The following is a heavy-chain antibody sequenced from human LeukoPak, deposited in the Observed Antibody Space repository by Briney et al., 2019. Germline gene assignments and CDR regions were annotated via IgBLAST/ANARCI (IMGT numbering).Heavy chain of an antibody. CDR2: INHSGST. D-gene: IGHD3-22*01. Sequence: PSETLSLTCAVYGGSFSGYYWSWIRQPPGKGLEWIGEINHSGSTNYNPSLKSRVTISVDTSNNQFSLKLSSVTAADTAVYYCARLLNYYDSGGYYYYFDYWGQGTLVTVSS. J-gene: IGHJ4*02. V-gene: IGHV4-34*01. CDR3: ARLLNYYDSGGYYYYFDY. CDR1: GGSFSGYY.